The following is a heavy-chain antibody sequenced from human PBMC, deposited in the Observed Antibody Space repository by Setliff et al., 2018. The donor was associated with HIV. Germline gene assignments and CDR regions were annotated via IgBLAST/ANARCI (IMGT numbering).Heavy chain of an antibody. V-gene: IGHV1-2*02. D-gene: IGHD3-22*01. CDR1: GYTFTGYY. CDR2: INPNSGGT. J-gene: IGHJ2*01. Sequence: ASVKVSCKASGYTFTGYYMHWVRQAPGQGLEWMGWINPNSGGTYYAQKFQGRVTMTRDTSISTAYMELSRLRSDDTAVYYCARVPNYDSSGYYSYWYFDLWGRGTLVTVSS. CDR3: ARVPNYDSSGYYSYWYFDL.